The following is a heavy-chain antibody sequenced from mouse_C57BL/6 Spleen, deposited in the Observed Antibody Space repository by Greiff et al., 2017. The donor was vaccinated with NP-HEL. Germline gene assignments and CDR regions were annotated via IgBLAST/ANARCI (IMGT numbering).Heavy chain of an antibody. CDR1: GYTFTDYY. D-gene: IGHD4-1*01. J-gene: IGHJ2*01. Sequence: QVQLQQSGAELVRPGASVKLSCKASGYTFTDYYINWVKQRPGQGLEWIARIYPGSGNTYYNEKFKGKATLTAEKSSSTAYMQLSSLTSEDSAVYFCARAPGSRDYFDYWGQGTTLTVSS. CDR2: IYPGSGNT. CDR3: ARAPGSRDYFDY. V-gene: IGHV1-76*01.